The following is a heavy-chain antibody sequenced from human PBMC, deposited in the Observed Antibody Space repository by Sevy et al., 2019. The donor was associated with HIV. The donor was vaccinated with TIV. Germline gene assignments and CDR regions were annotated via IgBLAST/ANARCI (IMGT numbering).Heavy chain of an antibody. D-gene: IGHD3-3*01. V-gene: IGHV3-30*02. Sequence: GGSLRLSCAASGFTFSSYGMHWVRQAPGKGLEWVAFIRYDGSNKYYADSVKGRFTISRDNSKNTLYLKMNSLRAADTAVYYSAKDGTYYDFWSGYSGWCYYYGMDVWGQGTTVTVSS. CDR1: GFTFSSYG. CDR3: AKDGTYYDFWSGYSGWCYYYGMDV. J-gene: IGHJ6*02. CDR2: IRYDGSNK.